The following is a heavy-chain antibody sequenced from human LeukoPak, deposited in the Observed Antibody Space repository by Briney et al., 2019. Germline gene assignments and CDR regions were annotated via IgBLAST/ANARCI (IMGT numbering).Heavy chain of an antibody. D-gene: IGHD4-17*01. J-gene: IGHJ4*02. CDR3: AKGLSVTSMGIDY. Sequence: PGGSLRLSCAASGFTFSTYDMSWVRQAPGRGLEWVSTISGSSGSTDYADSVKGRFTVSRDNSRNTLYLQMHSLRAEDTAVYYCAKGLSVTSMGIDYWGQGTLVTVSS. CDR1: GFTFSTYD. CDR2: ISGSSGST. V-gene: IGHV3-23*01.